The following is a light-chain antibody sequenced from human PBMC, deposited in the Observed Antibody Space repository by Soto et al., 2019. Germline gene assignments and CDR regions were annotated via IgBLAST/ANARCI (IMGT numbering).Light chain of an antibody. CDR3: QQYKSYSPLT. Sequence: DIQRTQSPSTLSASVGDRVTISCRASQSMSSWLAWYQQKPWKAPKLLIYDASSLESGVPSRFSGSASGTEFTLTISSLQPDDFVTYYGQQYKSYSPLTFSGVTKGDIK. V-gene: IGKV1-5*01. J-gene: IGKJ4*01. CDR2: DAS. CDR1: QSMSSW.